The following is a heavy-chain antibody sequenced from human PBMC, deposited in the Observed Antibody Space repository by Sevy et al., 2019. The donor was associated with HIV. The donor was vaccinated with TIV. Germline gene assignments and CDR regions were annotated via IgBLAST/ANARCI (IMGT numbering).Heavy chain of an antibody. CDR1: GYTFTSYN. CDR2: ISGYNGDT. V-gene: IGHV1-18*04. Sequence: ASVKVSCKASGYTFTSYNINWVRQAPGQGLDWMGRISGYNGDTLYAQKFQGRVTMTTDTSTNTAYMELRSLRSDDTAVYYCARDSCSGGSCYQSGVYWGQGTLVTVSS. CDR3: ARDSCSGGSCYQSGVY. D-gene: IGHD2-15*01. J-gene: IGHJ4*02.